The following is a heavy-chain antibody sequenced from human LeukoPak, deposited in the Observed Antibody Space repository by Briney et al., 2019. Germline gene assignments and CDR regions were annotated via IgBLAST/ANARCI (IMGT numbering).Heavy chain of an antibody. CDR2: IYYSGST. CDR3: ASRNDILTGYVFDF. D-gene: IGHD3-9*01. V-gene: IGHV4-59*05. J-gene: IGHJ4*02. CDR1: GDSISSYY. Sequence: PSETLSLTCTVSGDSISSYYWSWIWQPPGKGLEWIGSIYYSGSTSYNPSLKSRVTISVDTSKNQFSLKLTSVTAADTAVYYCASRNDILTGYVFDFWGQGTLVTVSS.